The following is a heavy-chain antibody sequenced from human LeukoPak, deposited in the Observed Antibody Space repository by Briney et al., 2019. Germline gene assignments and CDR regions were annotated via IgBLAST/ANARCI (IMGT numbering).Heavy chain of an antibody. Sequence: GGSLRLSCAASGFTFSRHWMTWVRQAPGKGLEWVANIKHDGSEKNYVDSVKGRFTISRDNAKNSLYLQMNSLRAEDTAVYYCAKDRVRYCGGLFDYWGQGTLVTVSS. V-gene: IGHV3-7*03. J-gene: IGHJ4*02. CDR1: GFTFSRHW. CDR3: AKDRVRYCGGLFDY. D-gene: IGHD2-21*01. CDR2: IKHDGSEK.